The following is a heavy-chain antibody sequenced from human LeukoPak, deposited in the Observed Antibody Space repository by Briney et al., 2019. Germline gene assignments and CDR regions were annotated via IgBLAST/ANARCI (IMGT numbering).Heavy chain of an antibody. D-gene: IGHD6-6*01. J-gene: IGHJ4*02. CDR1: GFTFNNHW. V-gene: IGHV3-7*03. CDR2: IKQDGSEK. CDR3: AKDRTPGSSRPAPSDY. Sequence: GGSLRLSCAASGFTFNNHWMSWVRQAPGKGLEWVANIKQDGSEKYYVDSVKGRFTISRDNSKNTLYLQMNSLRAEDTAVYYCAKDRTPGSSRPAPSDYWGQGTLVTVSS.